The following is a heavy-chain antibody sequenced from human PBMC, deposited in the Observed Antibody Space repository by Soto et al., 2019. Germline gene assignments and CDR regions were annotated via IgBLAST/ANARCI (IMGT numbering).Heavy chain of an antibody. J-gene: IGHJ4*02. CDR3: ARENGDYVDY. V-gene: IGHV4-59*01. CDR2: IYYSGST. D-gene: IGHD4-17*01. Sequence: SETLSLPCTVAGGSISSYYWSWIRQPPGKGLEWIGYIYYSGSTNYNPSLKSRVTISVDTSKNQFSLKLSSVTAADTAVYYCARENGDYVDYWGQGTLVTVSS. CDR1: GGSISSYY.